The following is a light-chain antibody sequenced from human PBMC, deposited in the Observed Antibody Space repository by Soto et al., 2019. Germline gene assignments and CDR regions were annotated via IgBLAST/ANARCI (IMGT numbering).Light chain of an antibody. Sequence: DILMTQSPSTLSASVGYTFTVTCRASQSVSGWLAWYQQKPGEAPKLLIYDASALPRGVPSRFSGSGSGTKFTLTIASLQPDDFATYYCQQYETFSGTFGPGTKVDIK. V-gene: IGKV1-5*01. J-gene: IGKJ1*01. CDR3: QQYETFSGT. CDR2: DAS. CDR1: QSVSGW.